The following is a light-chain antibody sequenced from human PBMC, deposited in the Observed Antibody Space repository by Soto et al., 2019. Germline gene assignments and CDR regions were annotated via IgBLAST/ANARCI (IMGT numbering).Light chain of an antibody. CDR1: QSVRTSY. Sequence: IALTHGPGILSQSPGEIVAPACRTSQSVRTSYLAWYQHRPGQAPRLLICGASSRATGIPDRFSGSGSGTDFTLTISRLEPEDFAVYYCQQYDSAPLTFGQGTKVDIK. CDR2: GAS. J-gene: IGKJ1*01. CDR3: QQYDSAPLT. V-gene: IGKV3-20*01.